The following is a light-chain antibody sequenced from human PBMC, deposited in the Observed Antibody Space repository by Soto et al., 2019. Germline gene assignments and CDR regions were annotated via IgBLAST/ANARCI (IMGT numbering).Light chain of an antibody. Sequence: EIVMTQSPATLSVSPGERATLSCRASQSVNSNLAWYQQKPGQAPRLLISGASTRATAIPARFSGSGSGTEFTLTISSLQSEDSALYYCQQYNNWPPDLTFGGGTKVEIK. V-gene: IGKV3-15*01. J-gene: IGKJ4*01. CDR1: QSVNSN. CDR3: QQYNNWPPDLT. CDR2: GAS.